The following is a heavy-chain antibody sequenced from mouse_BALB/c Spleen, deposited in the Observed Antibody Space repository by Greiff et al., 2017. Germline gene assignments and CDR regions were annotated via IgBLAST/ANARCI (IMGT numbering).Heavy chain of an antibody. D-gene: IGHD2-4*01. CDR2: ISYSGST. Sequence: DVQLQESGPGLVKPSQTLSLTCSVTGDSITSGYWNWIRKFPGNKLEYMGYISYSGSTYYNPSLKSRISITRDTSKNQYYLQLNSVTTEDTATYYCARWEDSTMITTKAMDYWGQGTSVTVSS. CDR1: GDSITSGY. CDR3: ARWEDSTMITTKAMDY. V-gene: IGHV3-8*02. J-gene: IGHJ4*01.